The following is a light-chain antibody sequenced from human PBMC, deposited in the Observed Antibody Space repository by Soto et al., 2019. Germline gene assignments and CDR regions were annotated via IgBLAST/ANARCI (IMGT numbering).Light chain of an antibody. CDR1: SSDIGVYNY. CDR3: CSYTNRKSVV. CDR2: DVR. Sequence: QSALTQPASVSGSPGQSITISCTGTSSDIGVYNYVSWYQQHPGKAPKLMIYDVRNRPSGVSNRFSGSKSGNTASLTISGLQAEDEADYYCCSYTNRKSVVFGAGTKVTVL. V-gene: IGLV2-14*01. J-gene: IGLJ2*01.